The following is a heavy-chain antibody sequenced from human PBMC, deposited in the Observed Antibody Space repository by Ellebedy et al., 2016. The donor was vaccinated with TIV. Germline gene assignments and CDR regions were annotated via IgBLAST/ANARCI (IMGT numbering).Heavy chain of an antibody. V-gene: IGHV3-13*01. J-gene: IGHJ4*03. CDR2: IGTAGDT. D-gene: IGHD2-21*01. Sequence: GEFLKISCAASGFTFSSYDMHWVRQGTGKGLEWVSAIGTAGDTYYPGSVKGRFTISRENAKNSLYLQITSLRAEDTAVYYCARVRFGDTAVDYWGQGTLVTVSS. CDR3: ARVRFGDTAVDY. CDR1: GFTFSSYD.